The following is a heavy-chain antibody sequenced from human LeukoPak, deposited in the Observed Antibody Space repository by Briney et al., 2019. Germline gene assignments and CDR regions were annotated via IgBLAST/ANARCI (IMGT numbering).Heavy chain of an antibody. CDR1: GYTFTGYY. D-gene: IGHD1-26*01. CDR3: ARGVGGRYYFDY. V-gene: IGHV1-69*06. CDR2: IIPIFGTA. Sequence: AASVKVSCKASGYTFTGYYIHWVRQAPGQGLEWMGGIIPIFGTANSAQKFQGRVTITADKSTSTAYMELSSLRSEGTAVYYCARGVGGRYYFDYWGQGTLVTVSS. J-gene: IGHJ4*02.